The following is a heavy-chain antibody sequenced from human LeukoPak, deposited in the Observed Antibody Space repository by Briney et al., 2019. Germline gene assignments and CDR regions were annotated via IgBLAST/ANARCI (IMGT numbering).Heavy chain of an antibody. D-gene: IGHD2-2*01. CDR1: GGSFSGYY. CDR3: ASTQKYCSSTSCHYS. V-gene: IGHV4-34*01. J-gene: IGHJ4*02. Sequence: SETLSLTCAVNGGSFSGYYWSWIRQPPGKGLEWIGEINHSGSTNYNPSLKSRVTISVDTSKNQFSLKLSSVTAADTAVYYCASTQKYCSSTSCHYSWGQGTLVTVSP. CDR2: INHSGST.